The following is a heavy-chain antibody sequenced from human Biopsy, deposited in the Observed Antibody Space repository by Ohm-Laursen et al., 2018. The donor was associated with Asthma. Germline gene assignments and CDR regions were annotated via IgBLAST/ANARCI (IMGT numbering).Heavy chain of an antibody. CDR1: GHTFNSAG. D-gene: IGHD3-10*01. CDR3: ARAVDYSHYYGIDV. Sequence: EASVKVSCKTSGHTFNSAGITWARQAPGQGLEWMGWISVYNGNTKVAQKLQDRVTMITDTSTSTAYMELRSLRSDDTAVYFCARAVDYSHYYGIDVWGQGTTVTVS. J-gene: IGHJ6*02. V-gene: IGHV1-18*01. CDR2: ISVYNGNT.